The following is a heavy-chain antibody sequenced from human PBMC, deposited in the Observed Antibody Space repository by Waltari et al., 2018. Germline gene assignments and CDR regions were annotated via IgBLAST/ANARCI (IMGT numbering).Heavy chain of an antibody. D-gene: IGHD3-22*01. CDR3: ARRPSQDYDSSGYELDY. Sequence: QVQLQESGPGLVKPSETLSLTCTVSGGSISSYYWSWIRQPAGKGLEWIGRIYTSGSTNYNPSLNSRVTMAVDTSKNQFSLKLSSVTAADTAVYYWARRPSQDYDSSGYELDYWGQGTLVTVSS. CDR1: GGSISSYY. J-gene: IGHJ4*02. V-gene: IGHV4-4*07. CDR2: IYTSGST.